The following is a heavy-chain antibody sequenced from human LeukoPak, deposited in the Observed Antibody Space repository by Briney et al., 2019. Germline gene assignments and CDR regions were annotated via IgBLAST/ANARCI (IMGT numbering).Heavy chain of an antibody. Sequence: GASVKVSCKASGYTFTSYAMHWVRQAPGQGLEWMGWINPNSGGTNYAQKFQGRVTMTRDTSISTAYMELSRLRSDDTAVYYCARVRGNSSSSRFDYWGQGTLVTVSS. CDR2: INPNSGGT. D-gene: IGHD6-6*01. J-gene: IGHJ4*02. V-gene: IGHV1-2*02. CDR3: ARVRGNSSSSRFDY. CDR1: GYTFTSYA.